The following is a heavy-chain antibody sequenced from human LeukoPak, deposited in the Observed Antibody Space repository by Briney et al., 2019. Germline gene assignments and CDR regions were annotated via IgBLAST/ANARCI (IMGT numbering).Heavy chain of an antibody. D-gene: IGHD1-26*01. J-gene: IGHJ4*02. CDR1: GFTVSSNY. CDR2: ITGDGGGT. V-gene: IGHV3-23*01. Sequence: GGSLRLSCAASGFTVSSNYMSWVRQTPGKGLEWVSAITGDGGGTNHADSVKGRFTISRDNSKNTLYLQMNSLRAEDTAVYYCAKEASSGNFVTIDCWGQGALVTVSS. CDR3: AKEASSGNFVTIDC.